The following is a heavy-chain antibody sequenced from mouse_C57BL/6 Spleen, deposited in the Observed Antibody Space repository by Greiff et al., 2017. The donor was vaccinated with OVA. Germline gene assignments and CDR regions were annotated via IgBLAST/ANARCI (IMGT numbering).Heavy chain of an antibody. CDR1: GFTFSDYG. D-gene: IGHD1-3*01. Sequence: EVQRVESGGGLVQPGGSLKLSCAASGFTFSDYGMAWVRQAPRKGPEWVAFISNLAYSIYYADTVTGRFTISRENAKNTLYLEMSSLRSEDTAMYYCARQGSLLYFDYWGQGTTLTVSS. V-gene: IGHV5-15*01. CDR3: ARQGSLLYFDY. J-gene: IGHJ2*01. CDR2: ISNLAYSI.